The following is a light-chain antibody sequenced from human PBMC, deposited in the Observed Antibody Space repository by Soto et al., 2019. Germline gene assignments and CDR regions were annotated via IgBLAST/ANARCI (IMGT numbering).Light chain of an antibody. J-gene: IGKJ2*01. CDR3: QQYDNLPYT. CDR1: QSISSY. V-gene: IGKV1-33*01. Sequence: DIQMTQSPSSLSASVGDRVTITCRASQSISSYLHWYQQKPGKAPKLLIYAASNLETGVPSRFSGSGSGTDFTFTISSLQPEDIATYYCQQYDNLPYTFGQGTKLEIK. CDR2: AAS.